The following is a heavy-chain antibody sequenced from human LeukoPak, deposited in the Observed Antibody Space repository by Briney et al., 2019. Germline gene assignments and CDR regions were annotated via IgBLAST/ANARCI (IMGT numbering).Heavy chain of an antibody. D-gene: IGHD6-13*01. J-gene: IGHJ4*02. CDR3: ATARKGRIAAAHYYFDY. CDR2: YDPEDGKT. Sequence: ASVKVSCKVSGYTLTELSMQWVRQAPGKGPEWMGGYDPEDGKTIYAQKFQGRVTMTEDTSTETAYIELSSLISEDTAVYYCATARKGRIAAAHYYFDYWGQGTLVTVSS. CDR1: GYTLTELS. V-gene: IGHV1-24*01.